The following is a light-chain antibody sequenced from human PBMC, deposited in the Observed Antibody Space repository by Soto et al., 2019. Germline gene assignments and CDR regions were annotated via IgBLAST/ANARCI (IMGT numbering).Light chain of an antibody. V-gene: IGKV1-17*01. CDR1: SGIGND. CDR2: AAS. J-gene: IGKJ1*01. Sequence: MRRSQPQSSLSASVGDRVTITSRGRSGIGNDLGWYQQKPGRAPKRLIYAASSWHSGVPYRFSGSGSGTDFTLIISRLEPEDFAVYYCLQHGTSPRTFGHGTKVDIK. CDR3: LQHGTSPRT.